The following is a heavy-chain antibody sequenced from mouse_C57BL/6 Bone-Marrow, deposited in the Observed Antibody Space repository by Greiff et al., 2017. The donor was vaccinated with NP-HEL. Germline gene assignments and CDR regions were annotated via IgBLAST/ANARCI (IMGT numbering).Heavy chain of an antibody. CDR2: IDPENGDT. CDR3: TTGIYYGSFAY. CDR1: GFNIKDDY. Sequence: VQLQQSGAELVRPGASVKLSCTASGFNIKDDYMHWVKQRPEQGLEWIGWIDPENGDTEYASKFQGKATITADPSSNTAYLQLSSLTSEDTAVYYCTTGIYYGSFAYWGQGTLVTVSA. D-gene: IGHD2-2*01. J-gene: IGHJ3*01. V-gene: IGHV14-4*01.